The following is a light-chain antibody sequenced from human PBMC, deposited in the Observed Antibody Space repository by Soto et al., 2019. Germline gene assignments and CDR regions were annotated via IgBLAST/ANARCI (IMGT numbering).Light chain of an antibody. V-gene: IGKV3-20*01. CDR1: QSVSSSY. CDR3: QQYGSSFLT. J-gene: IGKJ4*01. CDR2: GAS. Sequence: EIVLTQSPGTLSLSPGERATLSCRASQSVSSSYLAWYQQKPGQAPRLLIYGASSRATGIPDRFSGSGSGTDGTLTISRLEPEDFAVYYCQQYGSSFLTFGGGTKVEIK.